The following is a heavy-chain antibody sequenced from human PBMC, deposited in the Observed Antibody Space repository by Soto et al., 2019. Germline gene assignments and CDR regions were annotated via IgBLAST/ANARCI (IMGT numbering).Heavy chain of an antibody. CDR2: ISGSGSST. CDR1: GFTFSNYA. V-gene: IGHV3-23*01. CDR3: AKELSNSFPLIYFDF. J-gene: IGHJ4*02. D-gene: IGHD4-4*01. Sequence: HPGGSLRLSCAASGFTFSNYAMSWVRQAPGKGPEWVSVISGSGSSTYYADSVKGRFTISRDNSKNTLYLQMNSLRAEDTAVYYCAKELSNSFPLIYFDFWGQGTLVTVSS.